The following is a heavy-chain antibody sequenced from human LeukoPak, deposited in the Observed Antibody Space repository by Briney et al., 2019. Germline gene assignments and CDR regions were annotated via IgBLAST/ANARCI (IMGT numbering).Heavy chain of an antibody. CDR3: ARSWKYYDFWSGYYWTDDAFDI. Sequence: KSSETLSLTCTVSGGSISSYYWSWIRQHPGKGLEWIGYIYYSGSTYYNPSLKSRVTISVDMSKNQFSLKLSSVTAADTAVYYCARSWKYYDFWSGYYWTDDAFDIWGQGTMVTVSS. V-gene: IGHV4-59*06. CDR1: GGSISSYY. J-gene: IGHJ3*02. CDR2: IYYSGST. D-gene: IGHD3-3*01.